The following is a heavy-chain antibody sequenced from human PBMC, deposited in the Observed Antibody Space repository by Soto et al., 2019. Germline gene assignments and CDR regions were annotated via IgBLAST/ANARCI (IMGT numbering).Heavy chain of an antibody. Sequence: GGSLRLSCAASGFTFSSYAMHWVRQAPGKGLEWVAVISYGGSNKYYADSVKGRFTISRDNSKNTLYLQMNSLRAEDTAVYYCARDPRGPDSYYYYGMDVWGQGTTVTVSS. CDR3: ARDPRGPDSYYYYGMDV. V-gene: IGHV3-30-3*01. CDR1: GFTFSSYA. CDR2: ISYGGSNK. J-gene: IGHJ6*02.